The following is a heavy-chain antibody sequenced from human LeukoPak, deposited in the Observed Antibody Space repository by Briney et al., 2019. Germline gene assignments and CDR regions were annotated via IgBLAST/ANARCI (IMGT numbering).Heavy chain of an antibody. V-gene: IGHV5-51*01. Sequence: GESLKISCKASGYSFTTYWIAWVRQMPGKGLEWMGIIYPGDSDTRYSPSFQGQVTISADKSISTAYLQWSSLKASDTAMYYCAAFTAYSSSSDYHFDYWGQGTLVTVSS. CDR3: AAFTAYSSSSDYHFDY. J-gene: IGHJ4*02. CDR2: IYPGDSDT. D-gene: IGHD6-6*01. CDR1: GYSFTTYW.